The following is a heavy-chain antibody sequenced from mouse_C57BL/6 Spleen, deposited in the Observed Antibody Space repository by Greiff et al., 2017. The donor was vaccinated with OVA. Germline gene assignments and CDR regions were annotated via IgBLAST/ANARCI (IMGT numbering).Heavy chain of an antibody. CDR1: GYSITSGYY. D-gene: IGHD2-3*01. J-gene: IGHJ2*01. Sequence: EVKLVESGPGLVKPSQSLSLTCSVTGYSITSGYYWNWIRQFPGNKLEWMGYISYDGSNNYNPSLKNRISITRDTSKNQFFLKLNSVTTEDTATYYCAREYDGYFDYWGQGTTLTVSS. V-gene: IGHV3-6*01. CDR2: ISYDGSN. CDR3: AREYDGYFDY.